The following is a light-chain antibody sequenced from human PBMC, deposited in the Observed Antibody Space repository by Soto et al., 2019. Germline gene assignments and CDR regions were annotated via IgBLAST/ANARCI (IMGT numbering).Light chain of an antibody. CDR1: SSDVGAYNF. CDR2: DVA. Sequence: QSVLTQPASVSGSPRQSITVSCTGPSSDVGAYNFVSWYQHHPDKAPKVVIYDVANRPSGVSYRFSASKSGNTASLTISGLQAEDEADYYCMSFTSSNTYVFGTGTKVTV. V-gene: IGLV2-14*03. J-gene: IGLJ1*01. CDR3: MSFTSSNTYV.